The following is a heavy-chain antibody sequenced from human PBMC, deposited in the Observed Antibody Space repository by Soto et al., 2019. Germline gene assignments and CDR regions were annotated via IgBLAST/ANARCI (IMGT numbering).Heavy chain of an antibody. V-gene: IGHV4-59*01. Sequence: PSETLSLTCPVSFDSISSYYWSLIRQPPGKLLELIGYIYYNGFTSYNPSLKSRVTISVDKSKNQFSLKVSSVTAADTAVYYCASTLIGYFDNWGQGSLVTVSS. J-gene: IGHJ4*02. CDR1: FDSISSYY. CDR3: ASTLIGYFDN. CDR2: IYYNGFT.